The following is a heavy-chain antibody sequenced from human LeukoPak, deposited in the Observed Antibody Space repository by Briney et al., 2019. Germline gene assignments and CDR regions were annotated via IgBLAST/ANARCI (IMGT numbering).Heavy chain of an antibody. CDR3: ASGSNYEGWFDP. CDR2: MNPNSGNT. J-gene: IGHJ5*02. V-gene: IGHV1-8*03. Sequence: ASVKVSCKASGYTFTSYDINWVRQATGQGLEWMGWMNPNSGNTCYAQKFQGRVTITRNTSISTAYMELSSLRSEDTAVYYCASGSNYEGWFDPWGQGILVTVSS. CDR1: GYTFTSYD. D-gene: IGHD4-11*01.